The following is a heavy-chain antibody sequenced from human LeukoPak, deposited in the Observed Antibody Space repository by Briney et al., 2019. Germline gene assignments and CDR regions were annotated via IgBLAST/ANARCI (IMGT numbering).Heavy chain of an antibody. CDR1: GFTFTSSA. J-gene: IGHJ4*01. V-gene: IGHV1-58*02. D-gene: IGHD5-18*01. CDR2: IVVGSGNT. Sequence: VASVKVSCKASGFTFTSSAMQWVRQARGQRLEWIGWIVVGSGNTNYAQKFQERVAITRDMSTSTAYMELSSLRSEDTAVYYCARGGYSYGRVDYWGQEPWSPSPQ. CDR3: ARGGYSYGRVDY.